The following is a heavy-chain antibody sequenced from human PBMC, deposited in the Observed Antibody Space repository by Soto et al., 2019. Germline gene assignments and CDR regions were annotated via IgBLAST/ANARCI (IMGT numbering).Heavy chain of an antibody. CDR1: GFTFSSYS. V-gene: IGHV3-21*01. J-gene: IGHJ6*02. Sequence: EVQLVESGGGLIQPGGSLRLSCAASGFTFSSYSMNWVRQAPGKGLEWVSSISSSSSYIYYADSVKGRFTISRDNAKNSLYLQMNSRRAEDTAVYYCARDGVLEYSSSSGLNYYYYGMDVWGQGTTVTVSS. CDR2: ISSSSSYI. CDR3: ARDGVLEYSSSSGLNYYYYGMDV. D-gene: IGHD6-6*01.